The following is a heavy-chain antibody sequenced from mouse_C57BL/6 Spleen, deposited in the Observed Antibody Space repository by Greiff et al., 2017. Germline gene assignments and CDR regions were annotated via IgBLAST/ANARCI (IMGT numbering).Heavy chain of an antibody. CDR2: INPSNGGT. J-gene: IGHJ4*01. CDR1: GYTFTSYW. Sequence: QVQLQQPGTELVKPGASVKLSCKASGYTFTSYWMHWVKQRPGQGLEWIGNINPSNGGTNYNEKFKSKATMTVDKSSSTAYMQLSSLTSEDSAVYYCARPITTVVDYYARDYWGQGTSVTVSS. D-gene: IGHD1-1*01. V-gene: IGHV1-53*01. CDR3: ARPITTVVDYYARDY.